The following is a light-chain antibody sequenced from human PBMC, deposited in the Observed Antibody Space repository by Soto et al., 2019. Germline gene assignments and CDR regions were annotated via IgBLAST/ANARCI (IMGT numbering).Light chain of an antibody. V-gene: IGLV2-8*01. J-gene: IGLJ7*01. CDR2: EVN. Sequence: QSVLTQPPSASGSPGQSVTISCTGTSGDVGGYNYVSWYQRHPGKAPKLMIYEVNKRPSGVPERFSGSKSGNTASLTVSGLQAEDEADYYCSSYAGSNNFEVVFGGGTQLTVL. CDR3: SSYAGSNNFEVV. CDR1: SGDVGGYNY.